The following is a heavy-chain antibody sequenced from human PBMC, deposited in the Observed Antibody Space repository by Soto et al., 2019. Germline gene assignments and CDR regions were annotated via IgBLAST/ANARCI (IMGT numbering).Heavy chain of an antibody. CDR1: GFTFSDYY. CDR2: ISSSGSTI. J-gene: IGHJ6*03. Sequence: GGSLRLSCAASGFTFSDYYMSWIRQAPGKGLEWVSYISSSGSTIYYADSVKGRFTISRDNAKNSLYLQMNSLRAEDTAVYYCARVNLLLWFGELSPENYYYYYYMDVWGKGTTVTVSS. V-gene: IGHV3-11*01. D-gene: IGHD3-10*01. CDR3: ARVNLLLWFGELSPENYYYYYYMDV.